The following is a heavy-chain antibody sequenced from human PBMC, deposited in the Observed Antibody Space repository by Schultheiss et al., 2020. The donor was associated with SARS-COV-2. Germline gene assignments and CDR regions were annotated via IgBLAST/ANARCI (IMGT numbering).Heavy chain of an antibody. Sequence: GGSLRLSCAASGFTFSGSAMHWVRQASGKGLEWVGRIRSKANSYATAYAASVKGRFTISRDDSKNTAYLQMNSLKTEDTAVYYCARMRGGYYDSPYFDYWGQGTLVTVSS. J-gene: IGHJ4*02. V-gene: IGHV3-73*01. CDR3: ARMRGGYYDSPYFDY. CDR2: IRSKANSYAT. D-gene: IGHD3-22*01. CDR1: GFTFSGSA.